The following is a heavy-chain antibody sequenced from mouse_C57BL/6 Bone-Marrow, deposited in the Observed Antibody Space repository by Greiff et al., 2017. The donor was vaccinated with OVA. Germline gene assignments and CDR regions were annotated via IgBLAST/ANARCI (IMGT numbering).Heavy chain of an antibody. V-gene: IGHV3-6*01. CDR2: ISYDGSN. Sequence: ESGPGLVKPSQSLSLTCSVTGYSITSGYYWNWIRQFPGNKLEWMGYISYDGSNNYNPSLKNRISITRDTSKNQFFLKLNSVTTEDTATYYCARVLLGHYAMDYWGQGTSVTVSS. CDR3: ARVLLGHYAMDY. D-gene: IGHD1-1*01. J-gene: IGHJ4*01. CDR1: GYSITSGYY.